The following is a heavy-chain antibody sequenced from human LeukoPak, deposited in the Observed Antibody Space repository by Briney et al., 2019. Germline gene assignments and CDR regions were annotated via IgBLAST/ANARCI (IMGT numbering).Heavy chain of an antibody. CDR1: GGSISSSRYY. CDR2: IYYSGST. V-gene: IGHV4-39*01. Sequence: PSETLSLTCTVSGGSISSSRYYWGWIRQPPGKGLEWIGSIYYSGSTYYNPSLKSRVTMSVDTSKNQFSLKLSSVTAADTAFYYCARQLRYYESSGYLHDAFDIWGQGTVVTVSS. CDR3: ARQLRYYESSGYLHDAFDI. D-gene: IGHD3-22*01. J-gene: IGHJ3*02.